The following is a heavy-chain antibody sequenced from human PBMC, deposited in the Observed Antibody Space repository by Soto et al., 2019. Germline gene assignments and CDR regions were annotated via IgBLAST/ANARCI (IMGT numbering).Heavy chain of an antibody. D-gene: IGHD6-13*01. CDR2: IIPFLSVT. V-gene: IGHV1-69*02. J-gene: IGHJ3*02. CDR1: GGTFNTYT. Sequence: QVHLVQSGAEVKKPGSSVKVSCKASGGTFNTYTLIWVRQAPGQGLEWMGRIIPFLSVTNSAQKFQDRVALTADKSTSTAYLELTSLTSDDTAIYFCAFGSWSDETFDIWGQGTMVTVSS. CDR3: AFGSWSDETFDI.